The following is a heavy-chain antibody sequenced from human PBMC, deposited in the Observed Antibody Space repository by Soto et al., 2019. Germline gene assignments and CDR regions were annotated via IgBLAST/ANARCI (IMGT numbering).Heavy chain of an antibody. Sequence: QLPLQESGPGLVKPSETLSLTCTVSGGSFSSNSYYWGWIRQPPGKGLEWIGSIYYIGSTYYNPSLKSRVTVSVDPSKTQFSLKLISVTAADTAVYYCARHWITMVRGVCHFDYWGQGTLVTVSS. CDR2: IYYIGST. D-gene: IGHD3-10*01. CDR1: GGSFSSNSYY. V-gene: IGHV4-39*01. CDR3: ARHWITMVRGVCHFDY. J-gene: IGHJ4*02.